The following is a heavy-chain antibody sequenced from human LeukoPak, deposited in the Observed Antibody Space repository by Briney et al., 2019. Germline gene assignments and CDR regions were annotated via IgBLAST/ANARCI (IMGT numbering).Heavy chain of an antibody. V-gene: IGHV4-34*01. CDR2: INHSGST. Sequence: PSETLSLTCAVYGGSFSGYYWSWIRRPPGKGLEWIGEINHSGSTNYNPSLKSRVTISVDTSKNQFSLKLSSVTAADTAVYYCARGIRFDPWGQGTLVTVSS. CDR3: ARGIRFDP. CDR1: GGSFSGYY. J-gene: IGHJ5*02.